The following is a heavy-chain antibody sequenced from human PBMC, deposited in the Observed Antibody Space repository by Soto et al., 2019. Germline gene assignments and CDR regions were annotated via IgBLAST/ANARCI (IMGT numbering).Heavy chain of an antibody. D-gene: IGHD6-19*01. CDR3: ARAGGLGAVAVDY. Sequence: QLQLQESGSGLVKPSQTLSLTCAVSGGSISSGGYSWSWIRQPPGKGLEWIGYIYHSGSTYYNPSLKSRVTISVDRSKNQFSLKRSSVTAADTAVYYCARAGGLGAVAVDYGGQGTLVTVSS. J-gene: IGHJ4*02. V-gene: IGHV4-30-2*01. CDR2: IYHSGST. CDR1: GGSISSGGYS.